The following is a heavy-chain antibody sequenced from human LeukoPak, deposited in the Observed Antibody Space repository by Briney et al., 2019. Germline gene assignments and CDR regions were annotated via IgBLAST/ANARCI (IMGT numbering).Heavy chain of an antibody. V-gene: IGHV4-34*01. Sequence: SETLSLTCAVYGGSFSGYYWSWIRQPPGKGLEWIGEINHSGSTNYNPSLKSRVTISVDTSKNQFSLKLSSVTAADTAVYCCARGGVPSNWFDPWGQGTLVTVSS. CDR1: GGSFSGYY. CDR3: ARGGVPSNWFDP. J-gene: IGHJ5*02. D-gene: IGHD3-10*01. CDR2: INHSGST.